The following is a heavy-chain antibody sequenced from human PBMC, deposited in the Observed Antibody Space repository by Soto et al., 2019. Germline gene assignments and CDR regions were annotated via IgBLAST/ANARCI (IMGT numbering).Heavy chain of an antibody. CDR2: IYYSGTT. V-gene: IGHV4-59*06. Sequence: SETLSLTCTVSGASINKYDWSWIRQTPGKGLEWIGYIYYSGTTYYNPSLKSRVSMSIDTSKNQFSLKLTSVTAADTAVYYCARSTDSSGWRFDYWGQGTQVTVSS. CDR3: ARSTDSSGWRFDY. J-gene: IGHJ4*02. D-gene: IGHD6-19*01. CDR1: GASINKYD.